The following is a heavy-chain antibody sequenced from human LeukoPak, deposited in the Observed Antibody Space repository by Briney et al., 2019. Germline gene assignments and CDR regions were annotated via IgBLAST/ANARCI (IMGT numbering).Heavy chain of an antibody. Sequence: SETLSLTCAVYGGSLSGYYWSWFRQPPGKGLEWIGEMHYTGATNYSPSLKSRVTISAGTSKNQLSLKVNSVTAADTAVYYCARGVTLYYYFDLWGRGTLVTASS. V-gene: IGHV4-34*01. D-gene: IGHD4-23*01. CDR2: MHYTGAT. J-gene: IGHJ2*01. CDR1: GGSLSGYY. CDR3: ARGVTLYYYFDL.